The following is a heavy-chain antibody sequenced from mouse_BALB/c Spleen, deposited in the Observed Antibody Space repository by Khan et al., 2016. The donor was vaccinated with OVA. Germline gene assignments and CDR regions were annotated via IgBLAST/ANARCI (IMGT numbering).Heavy chain of an antibody. CDR1: GFSLTNYG. J-gene: IGHJ4*01. Sequence: VRLQQSGPGLVAPSRSLSITCTISGFSLTNYGIHWVRQPPGKGLEWLVVIWSDGSTTYNSDLKSRLSISKDNSKSQVFLKMNSLQTDDTAMYYCARQPYYHYYIMDYWGQGTSVTVSS. V-gene: IGHV2-6-1*01. D-gene: IGHD2-10*01. CDR3: ARQPYYHYYIMDY. CDR2: IWSDGST.